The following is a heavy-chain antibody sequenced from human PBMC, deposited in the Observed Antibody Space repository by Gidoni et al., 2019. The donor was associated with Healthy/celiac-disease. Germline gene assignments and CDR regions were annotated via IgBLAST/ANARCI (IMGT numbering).Heavy chain of an antibody. D-gene: IGHD2-21*01. Sequence: EVQLVESGGGWVQPGGSLRLSCAASGFTFSSYWMSWVRQATGKGLEWVANIKQDGSEKYYVDSVKGRFTISRDNAKNSLYLQMNSLRADDTAVYYCARHNGLWIPYHFDYWGQGTLVTVSS. V-gene: IGHV3-7*01. CDR3: ARHNGLWIPYHFDY. J-gene: IGHJ4*02. CDR2: IKQDGSEK. CDR1: GFTFSSYW.